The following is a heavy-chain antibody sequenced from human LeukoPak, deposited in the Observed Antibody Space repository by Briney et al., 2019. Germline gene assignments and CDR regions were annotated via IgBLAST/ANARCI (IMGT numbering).Heavy chain of an antibody. V-gene: IGHV3-33*01. J-gene: IGHJ5*02. CDR1: GFTFSSYG. D-gene: IGHD3-9*01. CDR3: ARGYYDIAP. Sequence: GRSLRLSCAASGFTFSSYGMHWVRQAPGKGLEWVAVIWYDGTNKYYADSVKGRFTISRDNSKNTLYLQLNSLRAEDTAVYYCARGYYDIAPWGQGTLVTVSS. CDR2: IWYDGTNK.